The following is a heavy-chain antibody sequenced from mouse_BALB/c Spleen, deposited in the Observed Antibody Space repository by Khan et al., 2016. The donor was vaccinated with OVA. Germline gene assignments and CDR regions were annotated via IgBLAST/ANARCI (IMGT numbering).Heavy chain of an antibody. V-gene: IGHV2-6-7*01. CDR1: GFSLTGYG. J-gene: IGHJ4*01. Sequence: QVQLKESGPGLVAPSQSLSITCNVSGFSLTGYGVNWVRQPPGKGLEWLGMIWGDGSTDYNSGIKSSLSIPKENSKSEVFLKMNSLQTDDTARYYCARAYYGNYREAMDYWGQGNSVTVSS. CDR2: IWGDGST. CDR3: ARAYYGNYREAMDY. D-gene: IGHD2-10*01.